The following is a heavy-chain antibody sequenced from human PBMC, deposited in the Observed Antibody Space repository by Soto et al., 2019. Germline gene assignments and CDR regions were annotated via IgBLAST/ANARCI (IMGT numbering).Heavy chain of an antibody. CDR3: ARGSNSGSYNFDY. J-gene: IGHJ4*02. CDR1: GGSISSGGYY. D-gene: IGHD1-26*01. CDR2: IYYSGST. V-gene: IGHV4-61*08. Sequence: SETLSLTCTVSGGSISSGGYYWSWIRQHPGKGLEWIGYIYYSGSTNYNPSLKSRVTISVDTSKNQFSLKLSSVTAADTAVYYCARGSNSGSYNFDYWGQGTLVTVSS.